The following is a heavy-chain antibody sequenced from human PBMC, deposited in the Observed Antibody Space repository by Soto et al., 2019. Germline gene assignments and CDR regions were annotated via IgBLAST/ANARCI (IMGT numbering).Heavy chain of an antibody. Sequence: QVQLVESGGGVVQPGRSLRLSCAASGFTFSSYAMHWVRQAPGKGLEWVAVISYDGSNKYYADSVKGRFTISRDNSKNTLYRQMNSLRAEDTAVYYCARERSAYSSSWDYYGMDVWGQGTTVTVSS. CDR3: ARERSAYSSSWDYYGMDV. CDR1: GFTFSSYA. J-gene: IGHJ6*02. CDR2: ISYDGSNK. D-gene: IGHD6-13*01. V-gene: IGHV3-30-3*01.